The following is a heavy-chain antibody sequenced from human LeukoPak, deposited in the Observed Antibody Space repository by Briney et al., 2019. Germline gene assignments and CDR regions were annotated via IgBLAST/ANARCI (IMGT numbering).Heavy chain of an antibody. CDR2: ITDSGAST. CDR3: ASGGPTRGTLDY. Sequence: PGGPLRLSCAASGFSFSTFAMSWVRQAPGKGLEWVSTITDSGASTYYADSVKGRFTISRDNSKNTLDLQMSSLRVEDTAVYYCASGGPTRGTLDYWGQGTLVTVSS. D-gene: IGHD1-26*01. J-gene: IGHJ4*02. V-gene: IGHV3-23*01. CDR1: GFSFSTFA.